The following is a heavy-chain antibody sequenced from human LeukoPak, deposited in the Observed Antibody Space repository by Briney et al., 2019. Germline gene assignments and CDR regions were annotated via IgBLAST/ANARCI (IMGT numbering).Heavy chain of an antibody. CDR1: GFTFSSYG. CDR3: AKDLGGIAVAGTPGDY. V-gene: IGHV3-30*18. J-gene: IGHJ4*02. D-gene: IGHD6-19*01. CDR2: ISYDGSNK. Sequence: GGSLRLSCAASGFTFSSYGMHWVRQAPGKGLEWVAVISYDGSNKYYADSVKGRFTISRDNSKNTLYLQMNGLRAVDTAVYYCAKDLGGIAVAGTPGDYWGQGTLVTVSS.